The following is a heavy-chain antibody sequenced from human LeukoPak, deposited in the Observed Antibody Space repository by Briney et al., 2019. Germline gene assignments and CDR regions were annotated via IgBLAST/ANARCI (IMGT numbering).Heavy chain of an antibody. CDR2: ISAYNGNT. Sequence: ASVKVSCQASGYTFSNFGLNWLRQAPGQGLEWMGWISAYNGNTNYAQRLQGRVTMTTDTSTNTAYMELRSLRSDDTAVYYCASAYYDILTGYYGYFDYWGQGTLVTVSS. V-gene: IGHV1-18*01. CDR1: GYTFSNFG. CDR3: ASAYYDILTGYYGYFDY. J-gene: IGHJ4*02. D-gene: IGHD3-9*01.